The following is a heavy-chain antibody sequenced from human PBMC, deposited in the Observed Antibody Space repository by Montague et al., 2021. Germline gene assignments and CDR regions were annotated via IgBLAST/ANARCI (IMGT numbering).Heavy chain of an antibody. Sequence: SETLSLTCTVSGASITSNIYYWGWIRQSPGKGLEWIGSIYYSGNSFYQPSLKSRITMAVDTSKNQFSLKLSSVTAADTAIYYCARVFSSWYVGWFDPWGQGARGTVAA. CDR2: IYYSGNS. CDR1: GASITSNIYY. CDR3: ARVFSSWYVGWFDP. V-gene: IGHV4-39*07. J-gene: IGHJ5*02. D-gene: IGHD6-13*01.